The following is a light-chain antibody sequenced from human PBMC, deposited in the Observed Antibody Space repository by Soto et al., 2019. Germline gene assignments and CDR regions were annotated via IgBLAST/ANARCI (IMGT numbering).Light chain of an antibody. CDR3: QQYYVWNT. CDR1: QSVDSK. CDR2: DAS. J-gene: IGKJ4*01. V-gene: IGKV3D-15*01. Sequence: EIVMTQSPATLSVSPGERAIFSCRASQSVDSKLAWYQQKLGQAPRLLIYDASTRATGIPARFSGSGSGTEFTLTISSLQSEDFAIYYCQQYYVWNTFGGATK.